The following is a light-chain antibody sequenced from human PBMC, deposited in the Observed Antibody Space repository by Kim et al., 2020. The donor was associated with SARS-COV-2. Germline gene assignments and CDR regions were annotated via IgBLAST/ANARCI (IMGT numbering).Light chain of an antibody. V-gene: IGKV3-20*01. Sequence: SPWEETTLSCCTSQNGISTYLAWYQQKPGHAPKLLFYGASSRTTGIPHRFSGSGAGTNFSLTISRLEPEDFAVYYCHQYGSASGTLGQGTKVDIK. J-gene: IGKJ1*01. CDR3: HQYGSASGT. CDR2: GAS. CDR1: QNGISTY.